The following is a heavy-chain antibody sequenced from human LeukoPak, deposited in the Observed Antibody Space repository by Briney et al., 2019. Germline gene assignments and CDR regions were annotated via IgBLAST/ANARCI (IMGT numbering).Heavy chain of an antibody. D-gene: IGHD1-26*01. CDR1: GYTFTSYY. Sequence: ASVKVSCKASGYTFTSYYMHWVRQAPGQGLEWMGIINPSGGSTSYAQKFQGRVTMTRDTSTSTVYMELSSLRSEDTAVYYCARWPSGSRVTDAFDIWGQGTMVTVSS. CDR3: ARWPSGSRVTDAFDI. J-gene: IGHJ3*02. CDR2: INPSGGST. V-gene: IGHV1-46*01.